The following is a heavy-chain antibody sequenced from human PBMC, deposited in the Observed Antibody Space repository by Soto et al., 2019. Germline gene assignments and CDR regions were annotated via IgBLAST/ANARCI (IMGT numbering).Heavy chain of an antibody. Sequence: PSETLSLTCTVSGGSISSGDYYWSWIRQPPGKGLEWIGYIYYSGSTYYNPSLKSRVTISVDTSKNQFSLKLSSVTAADTAVYYCASSQYDILTGYSPRIDYWGQGTLVTVSS. CDR1: GGSISSGDYY. J-gene: IGHJ4*02. V-gene: IGHV4-30-4*01. D-gene: IGHD3-9*01. CDR2: IYYSGST. CDR3: ASSQYDILTGYSPRIDY.